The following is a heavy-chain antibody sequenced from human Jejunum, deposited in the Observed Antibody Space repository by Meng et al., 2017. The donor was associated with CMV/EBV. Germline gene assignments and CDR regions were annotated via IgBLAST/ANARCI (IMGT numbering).Heavy chain of an antibody. V-gene: IGHV1-2*02. CDR2: INPNSGDT. CDR1: GYTFSEYY. CDR3: ARVQIGCSSTSCYFDH. D-gene: IGHD2-2*01. Sequence: SGYTFSEYYMEWLRQAPGQGLGWMGWINPNSGDTKYAQKFQGRVTMTRDTSISAAYMELSSLGSDDTAVFYCARVQIGCSSTSCYFDHWGQGTLVTVSS. J-gene: IGHJ4*02.